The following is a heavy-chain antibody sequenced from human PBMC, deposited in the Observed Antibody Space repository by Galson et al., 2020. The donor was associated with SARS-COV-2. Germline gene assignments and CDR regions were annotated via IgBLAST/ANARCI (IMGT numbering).Heavy chain of an antibody. V-gene: IGHV3-30*18. J-gene: IGHJ4*02. CDR1: GFTFSTYG. CDR2: ISYDGSNK. CDR3: AKDIYGDYGGLDY. Sequence: GGSLRLSCAASGFTFSTYGMHWVRQAPGKGLEWVAIISYDGSNKFYADSVKGRFTISRDNSKNTLYLQMNSLRVEDTAVYYCAKDIYGDYGGLDYWGQGTLVTVSS. D-gene: IGHD4-17*01.